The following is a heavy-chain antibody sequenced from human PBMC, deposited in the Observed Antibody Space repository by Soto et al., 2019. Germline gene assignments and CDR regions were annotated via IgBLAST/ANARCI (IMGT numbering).Heavy chain of an antibody. V-gene: IGHV1-3*01. CDR2: TNAGNGNT. CDR3: ARDVTVTTFAYRY. J-gene: IGHJ4*02. Sequence: ASVKVSCKASGYTFTSYAMHWVRQAPGQRLEWMGWTNAGNGNTKYSQKFQGRVTITRDTSASTAYMELSSLRSEDTAVYYCARDVTVTTFAYRYWGQGTLVTVSS. CDR1: GYTFTSYA. D-gene: IGHD4-17*01.